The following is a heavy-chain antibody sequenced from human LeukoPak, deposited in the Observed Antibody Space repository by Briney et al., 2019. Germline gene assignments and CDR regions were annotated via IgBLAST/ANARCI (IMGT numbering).Heavy chain of an antibody. CDR3: VKDLYGWEPKSGDY. Sequence: PGGSLRLSCSASGFTFSTYAMHWVRQAPGKGLEHVSAISSNGISTYYADSVKGRFTISRDNSKNTLYLQMSSLRAEDTAVYYCVKDLYGWEPKSGDYWGQGTLVTVSS. CDR2: ISSNGIST. V-gene: IGHV3-64D*09. J-gene: IGHJ4*02. D-gene: IGHD1-26*01. CDR1: GFTFSTYA.